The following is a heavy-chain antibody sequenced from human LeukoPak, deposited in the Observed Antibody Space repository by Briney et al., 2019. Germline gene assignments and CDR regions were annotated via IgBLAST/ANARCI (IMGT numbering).Heavy chain of an antibody. CDR1: GFTFSSYA. CDR2: ISYDGSNK. D-gene: IGHD3-22*01. V-gene: IGHV3-30-3*01. CDR3: ARDQPSSGYYYFDY. Sequence: GGSLRLSCAASGFTFSSYAMHWVRQASGKGPEWVAVISYDGSNKYYADSVKGRFTISRDNSENTLYLQMNSLRAEDTAVYYCARDQPSSGYYYFDYWGQGTLVTVSS. J-gene: IGHJ4*02.